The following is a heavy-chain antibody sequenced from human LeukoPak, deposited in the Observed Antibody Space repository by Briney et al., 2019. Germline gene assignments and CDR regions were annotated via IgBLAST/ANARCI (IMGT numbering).Heavy chain of an antibody. CDR2: IKQDGSEK. J-gene: IGHJ4*02. V-gene: IGHV3-7*01. D-gene: IGHD3-9*01. CDR3: ARDDILTGYPTPFDY. Sequence: PGGSLRLSCAASGFIFSSYWMSWVRQAPGKGLGWVANIKQDGSEKYYVDSVKGRFTISRDNAKNSLYLQMNSLRAEDTAVYYCARDDILTGYPTPFDYWGQGTLVTVSS. CDR1: GFIFSSYW.